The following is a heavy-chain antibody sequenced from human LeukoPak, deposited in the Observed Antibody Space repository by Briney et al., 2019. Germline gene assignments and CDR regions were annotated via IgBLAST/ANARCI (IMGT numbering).Heavy chain of an antibody. V-gene: IGHV3-7*01. D-gene: IGHD2-15*01. CDR3: ARGQYCSGGSCYANYYYYGMDV. J-gene: IGHJ6*02. CDR2: IKQDGSEK. Sequence: GGSLRLSCAASGFTFSSCWMSWVRQAPGKGLEWVANIKQDGSEKYYVDSVKGRFTISRDNAKNSLYLQMNGLRAEDTAVYYCARGQYCSGGSCYANYYYYGMDVWGQGTTVTVSS. CDR1: GFTFSSCW.